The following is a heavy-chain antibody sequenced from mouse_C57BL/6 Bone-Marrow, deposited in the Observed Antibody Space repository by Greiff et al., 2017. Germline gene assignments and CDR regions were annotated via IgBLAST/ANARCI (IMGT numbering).Heavy chain of an antibody. CDR1: GFTFSSYA. CDR3: ARGLTWFAC. V-gene: IGHV5-4*03. CDR2: ISDGGSYT. J-gene: IGHJ3*01. D-gene: IGHD6-1*01. Sequence: EVMLVESGGGLVKPGGSLKLSCAASGFTFSSYALSWVRQTPEKRLEWVATISDGGSYTYYPDNVKGRFTISRDNAKNNLYLQMSHLKSEDTAMYYCARGLTWFACWGQGTLVTVSA.